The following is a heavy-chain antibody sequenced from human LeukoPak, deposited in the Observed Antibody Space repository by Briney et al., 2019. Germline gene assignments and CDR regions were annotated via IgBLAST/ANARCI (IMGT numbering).Heavy chain of an antibody. CDR2: IKSKSDGGTI. CDR3: TTDLDY. V-gene: IGHV3-15*01. J-gene: IGHJ4*02. Sequence: GGSLRLSCAGSGFIFRDVWMSWVRQAPGKGLEWVGRIKSKSDGGTIDYAAPVKGRVTMLRDDPKKTFSLEMNNLKTEDTGVYYCTTDLDYWGQGTLVTVSS. CDR1: GFIFRDVW.